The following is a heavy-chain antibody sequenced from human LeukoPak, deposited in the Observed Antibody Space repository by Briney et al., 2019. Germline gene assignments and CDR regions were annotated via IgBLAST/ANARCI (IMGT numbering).Heavy chain of an antibody. D-gene: IGHD6-19*01. V-gene: IGHV3-30*18. Sequence: GGSLRLSCAASGFTFSSYGMHWVRQAPGKGLEWVAVISYDGSKKYHADSVKGRFTISRDNSKNTLYLQMNSLRAEDTAVYYCAKGSSSSGWYGVDDYWGQGTLVTVSS. J-gene: IGHJ4*02. CDR1: GFTFSSYG. CDR2: ISYDGSKK. CDR3: AKGSSSSGWYGVDDY.